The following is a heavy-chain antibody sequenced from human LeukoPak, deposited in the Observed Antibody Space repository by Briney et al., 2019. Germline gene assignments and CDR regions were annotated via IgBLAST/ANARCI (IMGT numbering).Heavy chain of an antibody. V-gene: IGHV4-31*02. J-gene: IGHJ4*02. Sequence: SQTLSLTCTVSGGSISSGFYWSWIRQHPGKGLEWIGYIYYSGSTNYNPSLKSRVTISVDTSKNQFSLKLSSVTAADTAVYYCAGSSGWSALYWGQGTLVTVSS. CDR1: GGSISSGFY. D-gene: IGHD6-19*01. CDR3: AGSSGWSALY. CDR2: IYYSGST.